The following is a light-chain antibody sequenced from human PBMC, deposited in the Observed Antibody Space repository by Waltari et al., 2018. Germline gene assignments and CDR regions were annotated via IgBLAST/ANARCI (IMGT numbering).Light chain of an antibody. CDR2: LNSDGSH. Sequence: QLVLTQSPSASASLGASVKLTCTLSSGHSSYAIAWHQQQPEKGPQYLMKLNSDGSHSKGAGIPDRFSGSSSGAERYLTISSLQSEDEADYYCQTWGTGIWVFGGGTKLTVL. J-gene: IGLJ3*02. CDR3: QTWGTGIWV. CDR1: SGHSSYA. V-gene: IGLV4-69*01.